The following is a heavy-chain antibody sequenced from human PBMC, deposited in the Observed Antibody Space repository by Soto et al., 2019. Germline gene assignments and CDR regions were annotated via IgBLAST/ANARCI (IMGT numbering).Heavy chain of an antibody. CDR3: AKKGTETVGQSWIDP. J-gene: IGHJ5*02. CDR1: GFTFSSYA. Sequence: GGSLRLSCAASGFTFSSYAMSWVRQAPGKGLEWVSGVSASGSSTYYVDSVKGRFTISRDNSKNTLYLQMNSLRDEDTAVYYCAKKGTETVGQSWIDPWGQGTLVTVSS. D-gene: IGHD1-26*01. CDR2: VSASGSST. V-gene: IGHV3-23*01.